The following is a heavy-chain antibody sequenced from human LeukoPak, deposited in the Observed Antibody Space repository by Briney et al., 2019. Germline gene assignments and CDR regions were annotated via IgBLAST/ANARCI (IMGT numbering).Heavy chain of an antibody. J-gene: IGHJ4*02. CDR3: ARDHTLGSYFDY. Sequence: SGGSLRLSCAASGFTFDDYTMHWVRQAPGKGLVWVSRINTDGSSTSYADSVKGRFTISRDNAKNTLYLQMNSLRAEDTAVYYCARDHTLGSYFDYWGQGTLVTVSS. CDR2: INTDGSST. D-gene: IGHD1-26*01. V-gene: IGHV3-74*01. CDR1: GFTFDDYT.